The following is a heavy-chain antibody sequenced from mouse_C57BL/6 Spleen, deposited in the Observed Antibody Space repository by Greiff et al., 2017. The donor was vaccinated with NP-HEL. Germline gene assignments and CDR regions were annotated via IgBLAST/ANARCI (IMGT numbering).Heavy chain of an antibody. CDR3: ERIDGYDVTGSSYWYFDV. CDR2: ISSGGSYT. CDR1: GFTFSSYG. Sequence: DVKLVESGGDLVKPGGSLKLSCAASGFTFSSYGMSWVRQTPDKRLEWVATISSGGSYTYYPDSVKGRFTISRDNAKNTLYLQMSSLKSEDTAMYYCERIDGYDVTGSSYWYFDVWGTGTTVTVSS. V-gene: IGHV5-6*02. D-gene: IGHD2-2*01. J-gene: IGHJ1*03.